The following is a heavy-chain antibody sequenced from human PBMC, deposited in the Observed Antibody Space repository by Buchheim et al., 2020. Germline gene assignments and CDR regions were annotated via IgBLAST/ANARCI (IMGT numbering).Heavy chain of an antibody. CDR1: GGSISSSNW. CDR3: ARVRGYCSGGSCYSGNWFDP. Sequence: QVQLQESGPGLVKPSGTLSLTCAVSGGSISSSNWWSWVRQPPGKGLEWIGEIYHSGSTNYNPSLKSRVTISEDKSKNQFTLKLSSVTAADTAVYYCARVRGYCSGGSCYSGNWFDPWGQGTL. J-gene: IGHJ5*02. V-gene: IGHV4-4*02. D-gene: IGHD2-15*01. CDR2: IYHSGST.